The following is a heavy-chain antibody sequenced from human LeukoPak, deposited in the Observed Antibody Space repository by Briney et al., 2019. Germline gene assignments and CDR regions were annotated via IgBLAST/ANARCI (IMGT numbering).Heavy chain of an antibody. CDR3: ARDKRVTIFGVAPPGFDP. V-gene: IGHV4-34*01. CDR1: GGSFSGYY. D-gene: IGHD3-3*01. CDR2: INHSGST. J-gene: IGHJ5*02. Sequence: PSETLSLTCAVYGGSFSGYYWSWIRQPPGKGLEWIGEINHSGSTNYNPSLKSRVTISVDTSKNQFSLKLSSVTAADTAVYYCARDKRVTIFGVAPPGFDPWGQGTLVTVSS.